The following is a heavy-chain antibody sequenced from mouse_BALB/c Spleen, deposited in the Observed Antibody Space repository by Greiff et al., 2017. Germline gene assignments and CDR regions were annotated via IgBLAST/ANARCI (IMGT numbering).Heavy chain of an antibody. D-gene: IGHD1-1*01. CDR1: GYTITDYA. CDR3: ARSVVAGYYFDY. J-gene: IGHJ2*01. CDR2: ISIYYDNT. V-gene: IGHV1-67*01. Sequence: VQLQQSGPELVRPGESVKISCKGSGYTITDYAMHWVKQSRATNLEWIGVISIYYDNTNYNQKFKGKATMTVDKSSSTAYMELARLTSEDSAIYYCARSVVAGYYFDYWGQGTTLTVSS.